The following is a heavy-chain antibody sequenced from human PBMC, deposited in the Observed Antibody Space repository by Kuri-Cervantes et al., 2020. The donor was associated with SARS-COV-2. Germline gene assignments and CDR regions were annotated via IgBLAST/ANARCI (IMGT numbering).Heavy chain of an antibody. CDR2: INSDGSST. D-gene: IGHD4-23*01. V-gene: IGHV3-74*01. J-gene: IGHJ6*02. CDR3: ARDPVTPGYYYYHGMDV. CDR1: GFNFNGDW. Sequence: GESLKISCVASGFNFNGDWMHWVRQAPGKGLVWVSRINSDGSSTSYADSVKGRFTISRDNAKNTLYLQMNSLRAEDTAVYYCARDPVTPGYYYYHGMDVWGQGTTVTVSS.